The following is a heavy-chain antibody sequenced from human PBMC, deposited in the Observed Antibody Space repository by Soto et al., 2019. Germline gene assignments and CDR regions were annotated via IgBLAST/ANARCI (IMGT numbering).Heavy chain of an antibody. CDR2: INPSGGST. J-gene: IGHJ6*02. D-gene: IGHD2-2*01. Sequence: QVQLVQSGAEVKKPGASVKVSCKASGYTFSSYYMHWVRQAPGKGLEWMGMINPSGGSTTYAQKFQGRFTMTRDTSTGIVYMELSSLRSEDTAVYYCARVGCSSTSCSYYYYAMDVWGQGTTVTVSS. CDR1: GYTFSSYY. V-gene: IGHV1-46*01. CDR3: ARVGCSSTSCSYYYYAMDV.